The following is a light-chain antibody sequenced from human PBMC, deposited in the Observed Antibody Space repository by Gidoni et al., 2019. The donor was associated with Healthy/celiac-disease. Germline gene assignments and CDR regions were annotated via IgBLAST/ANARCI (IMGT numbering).Light chain of an antibody. J-gene: IGKJ1*01. CDR2: GAS. V-gene: IGKV3-20*01. CDR3: QQYGSSPQT. CDR1: QSVSSSY. Sequence: EIVLTHSPGTLSLSPGERATLSCRASQSVSSSYLAWYQQKPGQAPRLLIYGASSRATGIPDRFSGSGSGTDFTLTISRLEPEDFAVYYCQQYGSSPQTLGQXTKVEIK.